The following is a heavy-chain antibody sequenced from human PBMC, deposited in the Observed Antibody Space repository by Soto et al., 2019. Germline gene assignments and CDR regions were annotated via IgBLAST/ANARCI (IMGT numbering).Heavy chain of an antibody. V-gene: IGHV3-9*01. Sequence: EVQLVESGGGLVQPGRSLRLSCAASGFTFDDYAMHWVRQAPGKGLEWVSGISWNSGSIGYADSVKGRFTISRDNAKNSLYLQMNSLRAEDTALYYCAKEGRNSCLDYWGQGTLVTVSS. CDR3: AKEGRNSCLDY. CDR2: ISWNSGSI. CDR1: GFTFDDYA. J-gene: IGHJ4*02. D-gene: IGHD6-13*01.